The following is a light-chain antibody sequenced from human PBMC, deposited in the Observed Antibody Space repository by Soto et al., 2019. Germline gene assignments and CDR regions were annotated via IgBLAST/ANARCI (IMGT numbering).Light chain of an antibody. J-gene: IGLJ2*01. CDR2: EVN. V-gene: IGLV2-8*01. Sequence: QSALTQPPSASGSPGQSVTISCTGTSSDVGGYDYVSWYQQHPGKAPKLMIYEVNKRSSGVPNRFSASKSGNTASLTVSGLQAADEADYYCSSYAGSNTDVVFGGGTKVTVL. CDR1: SSDVGGYDY. CDR3: SSYAGSNTDVV.